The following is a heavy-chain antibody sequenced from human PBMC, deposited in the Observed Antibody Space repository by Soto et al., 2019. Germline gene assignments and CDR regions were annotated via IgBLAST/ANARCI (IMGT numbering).Heavy chain of an antibody. CDR2: INPKSGGT. CDR1: GYSFPDYH. Sequence: ASVKVSCKASGYSFPDYHIHWVRQAPGQGLEWLGRINPKSGGTSTAQKFQGWVTMTRDRSISTVYMELTRLRSDDTAVDFCARGHSTDCSNGVCSFFYNHEMDVWGQGTTVTVSS. CDR3: ARGHSTDCSNGVCSFFYNHEMDV. V-gene: IGHV1-2*04. J-gene: IGHJ6*02. D-gene: IGHD2-8*01.